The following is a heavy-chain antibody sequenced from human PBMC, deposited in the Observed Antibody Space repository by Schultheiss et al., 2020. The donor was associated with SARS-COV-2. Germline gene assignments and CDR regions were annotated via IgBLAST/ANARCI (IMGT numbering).Heavy chain of an antibody. CDR1: GGSISSYY. CDR2: IYYSGST. Sequence: SQTLSLTCTVSGGSISSYYWSWIRQPPGKGLEWIGYIYYSGSTNYNPSLKSRVTISVDTSKNQFSLKLSSVTAADTAVYYCASLPRPRITIFGVVRFLSSDYWGQGTLVTVSS. D-gene: IGHD3-3*01. V-gene: IGHV4-59*12. J-gene: IGHJ4*02. CDR3: ASLPRPRITIFGVVRFLSSDY.